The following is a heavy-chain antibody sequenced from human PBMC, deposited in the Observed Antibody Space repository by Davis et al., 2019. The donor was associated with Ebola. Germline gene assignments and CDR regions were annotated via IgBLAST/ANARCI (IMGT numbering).Heavy chain of an antibody. Sequence: SLKISCAASGFNFDDFAMHWVRQSPGKGLEWVAGISWNSDREGYADSVKGRFTISRDNAKNSLYLQINNLRIEDTGLYYCARGHVMAWGPLDHWGQGTPVSVSS. J-gene: IGHJ4*02. V-gene: IGHV3-9*01. CDR3: ARGHVMAWGPLDH. D-gene: IGHD5-24*01. CDR2: ISWNSDRE. CDR1: GFNFDDFA.